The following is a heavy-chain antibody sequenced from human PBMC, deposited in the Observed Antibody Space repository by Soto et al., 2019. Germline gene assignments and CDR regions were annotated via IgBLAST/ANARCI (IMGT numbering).Heavy chain of an antibody. J-gene: IGHJ5*02. CDR2: TYYRSKWSY. CDR3: TRLRGNGWLDL. V-gene: IGHV6-1*01. CDR1: GYSVSSDSAS. Sequence: QTLSLTCVISGYSVSSDSASWNLIRQSPSRGLEWLGKTYYRSKWSYDYAISVRSRIIINPDTSRNQFSLQLNSVTPEDTAVYYCTRLRGNGWLDLWGQGTQVTAPQ.